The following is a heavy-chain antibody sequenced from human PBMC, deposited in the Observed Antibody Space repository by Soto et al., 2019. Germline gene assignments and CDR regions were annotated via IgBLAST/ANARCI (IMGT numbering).Heavy chain of an antibody. CDR2: IIPIFGTA. Sequence: SVKVSCKASGGPFSSYAISWVRQAPGQGLEWMGGIIPIFGTANYAQKFQGRVTITADESTSTAYMELSSLRSEDTAVYYCARREWSPHDYYYGMDVWGQGTTVTVSS. V-gene: IGHV1-69*13. D-gene: IGHD3-3*01. CDR1: GGPFSSYA. J-gene: IGHJ6*02. CDR3: ARREWSPHDYYYGMDV.